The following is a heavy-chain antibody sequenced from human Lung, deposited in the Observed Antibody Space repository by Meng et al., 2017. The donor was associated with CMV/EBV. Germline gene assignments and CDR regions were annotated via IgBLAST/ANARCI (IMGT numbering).Heavy chain of an antibody. CDR2: ISNSGAYL. CDR1: GFTFRSYS. CDR3: ARDVSPRSSAYFAIYYFFVLDD. Sequence: GGPLRFXXAAPGFTFRSYSMNWVAQAHGKGLEWISPISNSGAYLYYEDPVKGRFTISRDNTQNSLFLHMKCLKAEDSAVYYSARDVSPRSSAYFAIYYFFVLDDWGQGXTVTVSS. J-gene: IGHJ6*02. V-gene: IGHV3-21*01. D-gene: IGHD2-21*01.